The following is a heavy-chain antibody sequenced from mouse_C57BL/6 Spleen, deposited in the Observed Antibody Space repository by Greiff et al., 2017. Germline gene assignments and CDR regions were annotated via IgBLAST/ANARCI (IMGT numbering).Heavy chain of an antibody. CDR2: IDPSDSYT. D-gene: IGHD2-5*01. V-gene: IGHV1-50*01. CDR3: ARSGSYYSNPYFDY. Sequence: QVQLQQPGAELVKPGASVKLSCKASGYTFTSYWMQWVKQRPGQGLEWIGEIDPSDSYTNYNQKFKGKATLTVDTSSSTAYMQLSSLTSEDSAVYYCARSGSYYSNPYFDYWGQGTTLTVSS. CDR1: GYTFTSYW. J-gene: IGHJ2*01.